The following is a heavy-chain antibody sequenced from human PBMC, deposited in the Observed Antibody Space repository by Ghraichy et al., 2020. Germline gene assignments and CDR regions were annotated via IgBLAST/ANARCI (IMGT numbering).Heavy chain of an antibody. D-gene: IGHD4-17*01. V-gene: IGHV3-73*01. J-gene: IGHJ5*02. CDR3: TRTVNWFDP. Sequence: LTCAASGFTFSGSAMHWVRQASGKGLEWVGRVRSKANSYATAYAASVKGRFTISRDDSKNTAYLQMNSLKTEDTAVYYCTRTVNWFDPWGQGTLVTVSS. CDR1: GFTFSGSA. CDR2: VRSKANSYAT.